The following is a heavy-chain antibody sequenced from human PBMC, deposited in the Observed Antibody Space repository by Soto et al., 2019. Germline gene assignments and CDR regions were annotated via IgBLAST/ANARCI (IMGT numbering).Heavy chain of an antibody. CDR3: AKSGRPGSRKFDP. J-gene: IGHJ5*02. V-gene: IGHV3-30-3*02. CDR1: GFTFSSYA. D-gene: IGHD1-26*01. CDR2: ISGSGSNK. Sequence: GGSLRLSCAASGFTFSSYAMHWVRQAPGKGLEWVAVISGSGSNKYYADSVKGRFTISRDNSKNTLYLQMNSLRAEDTAVYYCAKSGRPGSRKFDPWGQGTLVTVSS.